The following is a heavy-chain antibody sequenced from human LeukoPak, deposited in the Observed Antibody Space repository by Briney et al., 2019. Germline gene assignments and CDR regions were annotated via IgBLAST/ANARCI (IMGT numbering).Heavy chain of an antibody. Sequence: GGSLRLSCAASGFTVSSNYMNWVRQAPGRGLEWVSYINTGSSTIYYADSVKGRFTTSRDNAKNSLFLQMDSLRAEDTAVYYCARDLIAATDYWGQGTLVTVSS. J-gene: IGHJ4*02. CDR3: ARDLIAATDY. CDR2: INTGSSTI. V-gene: IGHV3-48*04. CDR1: GFTVSSNY. D-gene: IGHD6-13*01.